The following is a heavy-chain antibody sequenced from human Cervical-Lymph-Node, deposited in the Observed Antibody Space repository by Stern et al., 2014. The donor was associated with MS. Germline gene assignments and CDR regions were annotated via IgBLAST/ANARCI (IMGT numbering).Heavy chain of an antibody. Sequence: LVQSGAEVTKPWSSVKVSCKASGGTFSKLPSSWVRQAPGHGLEWMGVIFPVFGTPTYAQEFRGRVTITADVSTSTVYMELSSLRSDDTAVYYCALSSETSDRWYSLGYDLWGQGTLVTVSS. CDR1: GGTFSKLP. J-gene: IGHJ5*02. D-gene: IGHD6-13*01. V-gene: IGHV1-69*01. CDR3: ALSSETSDRWYSLGYDL. CDR2: IFPVFGTP.